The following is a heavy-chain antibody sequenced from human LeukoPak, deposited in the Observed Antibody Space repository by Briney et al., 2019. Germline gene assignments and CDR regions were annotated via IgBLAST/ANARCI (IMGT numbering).Heavy chain of an antibody. CDR2: IYYSGST. V-gene: IGHV4-59*01. Sequence: SETLSLTCTVSGGSISSYYWSWIRQPPGKGLEWIGYIYYSGSTNYNPSLKSRVTISADTSKNQFSLKLSSVTAADTAVYYCARGGPWDAFDIWGQGTMVTVSS. CDR1: GGSISSYY. CDR3: ARGGPWDAFDI. J-gene: IGHJ3*02.